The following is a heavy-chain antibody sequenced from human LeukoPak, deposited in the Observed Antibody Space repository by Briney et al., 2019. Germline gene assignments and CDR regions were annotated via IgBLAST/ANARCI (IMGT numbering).Heavy chain of an antibody. J-gene: IGHJ4*02. Sequence: SETLSLTCTVSGGSIRSGGYYWSWIRQHPGKGLEWIGYIYYSGSTYYNPSLKSRVTISLDTSKNQSSLKLSSVTAADTAVYYCARDRGMATIFPLEYWGQGTLVTVS. V-gene: IGHV4-31*03. CDR1: GGSIRSGGYY. CDR3: ARDRGMATIFPLEY. D-gene: IGHD5-24*01. CDR2: IYYSGST.